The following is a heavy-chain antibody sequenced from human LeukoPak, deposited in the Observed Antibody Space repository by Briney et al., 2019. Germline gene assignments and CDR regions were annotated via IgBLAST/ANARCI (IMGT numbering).Heavy chain of an antibody. CDR2: IYYSGST. V-gene: IGHV4-31*03. CDR1: GGSISSGGYY. Sequence: SETLSLTCTVSGGSISSGGYYWSWIRQHPGKGLEWIGYIYYSGSTYYNPSLKSRVTISVDTSKNQFSLKLSSVTAADTAVYYCARGPITIFGVVIGPYFDYWGQGTLVTVSS. D-gene: IGHD3-3*01. CDR3: ARGPITIFGVVIGPYFDY. J-gene: IGHJ4*02.